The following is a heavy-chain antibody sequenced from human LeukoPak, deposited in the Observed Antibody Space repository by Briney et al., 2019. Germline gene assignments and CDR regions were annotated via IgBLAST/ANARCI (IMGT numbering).Heavy chain of an antibody. V-gene: IGHV1-2*02. CDR3: ARDLRERYYYDSSGHRRFDY. J-gene: IGHJ4*02. D-gene: IGHD3-22*01. CDR2: INPNSGGT. Sequence: AASVKVSCKASGYTFTGYYMHWVRQAPGQGLEWMGWINPNSGGTNYAQKFQGRVTMTRDTSISTAYMELRSLRSDDTAVYYCARDLRERYYYDSSGHRRFDYWGQETLVTVSS. CDR1: GYTFTGYY.